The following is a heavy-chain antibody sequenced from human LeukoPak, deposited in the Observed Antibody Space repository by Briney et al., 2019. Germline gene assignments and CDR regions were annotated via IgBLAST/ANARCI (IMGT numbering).Heavy chain of an antibody. Sequence: SETLSLTCAVYGGSFSGYYWSWIRQPPGKGLEWIGETNHSGSTNYNPSLKSRVTISVDTSKNQFSLKLSSVTAADTAVYYCARERRPTVNNWFDPWGQGTLVTVSS. J-gene: IGHJ5*02. D-gene: IGHD4-11*01. CDR1: GGSFSGYY. V-gene: IGHV4-34*01. CDR3: ARERRPTVNNWFDP. CDR2: TNHSGST.